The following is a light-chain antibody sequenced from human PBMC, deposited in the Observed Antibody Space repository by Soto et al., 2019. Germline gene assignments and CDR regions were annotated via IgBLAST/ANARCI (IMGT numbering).Light chain of an antibody. CDR2: DVS. J-gene: IGLJ1*01. CDR1: SSDVGGYNY. CDR3: SSYTSSSTPV. Sequence: QSALTQPASVSGSPGQSITISCTGTSSDVGGYNYVSWYQQHPGKAPKLMIYDVSNRPSGVSNRFSGSKSGNTASLTISGXXXXXXXXXXXSSYTSSSTPVFGTGTKLTVL. V-gene: IGLV2-14*01.